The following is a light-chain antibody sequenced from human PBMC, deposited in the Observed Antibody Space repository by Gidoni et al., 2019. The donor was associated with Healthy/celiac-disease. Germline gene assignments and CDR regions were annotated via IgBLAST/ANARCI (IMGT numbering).Light chain of an antibody. Sequence: QSVLTQPPSASVTPGQRVTIYCSGSSSNIGSNTVNWYQQLPGTAPNLLIYSNNQLPSGVPDRFSGSKSGTSASLAISGLQSEDEADYYCAAWDDSLNGLFGGGTKLTVL. CDR1: SSNIGSNT. CDR2: SNN. CDR3: AAWDDSLNGL. V-gene: IGLV1-44*01. J-gene: IGLJ3*02.